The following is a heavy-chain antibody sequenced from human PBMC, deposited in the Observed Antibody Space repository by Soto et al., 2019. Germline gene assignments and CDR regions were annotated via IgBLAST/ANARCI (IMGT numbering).Heavy chain of an antibody. CDR2: ISGSGGST. Sequence: GSLRLSCAASGFTFSSYAMSWVRQAPGKGLEWVSAISGSGGSTYYADSVKGRFTISRDNSKNTLYLQMNSLRAEDTAVYYCAKDLSVAADSYYYGMDVWGQGTTVTVSS. CDR1: GFTFSSYA. V-gene: IGHV3-23*01. J-gene: IGHJ6*02. CDR3: AKDLSVAADSYYYGMDV. D-gene: IGHD3-22*01.